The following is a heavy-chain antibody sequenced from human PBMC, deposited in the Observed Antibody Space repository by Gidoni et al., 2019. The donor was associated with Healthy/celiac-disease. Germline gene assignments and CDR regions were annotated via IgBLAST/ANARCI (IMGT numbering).Heavy chain of an antibody. Sequence: QLQLQESGPGLVKPSETLSLTCTVSGGSISSSSYYWGWIRQPPGKGLEWIGSIYYSGSTYYNPSLKSRVTISVDTSKNQFSLKLSSVTAADTAVYYCARHDASRDGYNAYWGQGTLVTVSS. V-gene: IGHV4-39*01. CDR2: IYYSGST. CDR1: GGSISSSSYY. CDR3: ARHDASRDGYNAY. D-gene: IGHD5-12*01. J-gene: IGHJ4*02.